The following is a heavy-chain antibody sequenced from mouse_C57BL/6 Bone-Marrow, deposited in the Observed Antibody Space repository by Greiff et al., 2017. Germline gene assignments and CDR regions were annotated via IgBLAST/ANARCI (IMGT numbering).Heavy chain of an antibody. D-gene: IGHD1-1*01. CDR1: GYSFTDYN. J-gene: IGHJ3*01. V-gene: IGHV1-39*01. Sequence: VQLKESGPELVKPGASVKISCKASGYSFTDYNMNWVKQSHGKSLEWIGVNNPNSGTTSYNQKFKGKATLTVYQSSSTAYMQINSLTSEDSAVSYCARSYGSSPFAYWGQGTLVTVSA. CDR2: NNPNSGTT. CDR3: ARSYGSSPFAY.